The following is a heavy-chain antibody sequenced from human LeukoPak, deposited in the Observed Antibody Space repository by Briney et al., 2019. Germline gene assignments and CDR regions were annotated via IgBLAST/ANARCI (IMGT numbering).Heavy chain of an antibody. D-gene: IGHD2-15*01. CDR3: AKGVCYDPQTCYYYYIDV. J-gene: IGHJ6*03. CDR1: GFTFSSYG. CDR2: ISYDGSNK. Sequence: GGSLRLSCAASGFTFSSYGMHWVRQAPGKGLEWVAVISYDGSNKYYADSVKGRFTISRDTSKTTLYLQMNSLRAEDTAKYYCAKGVCYDPQTCYYYYIDVWGNGTTVTVSS. V-gene: IGHV3-30*18.